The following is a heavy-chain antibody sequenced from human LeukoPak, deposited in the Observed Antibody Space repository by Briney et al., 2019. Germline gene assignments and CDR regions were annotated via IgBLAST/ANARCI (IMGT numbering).Heavy chain of an antibody. CDR1: GLTFSIYS. J-gene: IGHJ4*02. D-gene: IGHD6-19*01. V-gene: IGHV3-21*06. CDR3: VRRPYRSVFDF. Sequence: GGSLRLSCAASGLTFSIYSMNWVRQAPGKGLEWVSSISRLSSDMEYADSVKGRFTISRDNAKNSLELHHSRLRPEDTALYYCVRRPYRSVFDFWGQGTLVTVSS. CDR2: ISRLSSDM.